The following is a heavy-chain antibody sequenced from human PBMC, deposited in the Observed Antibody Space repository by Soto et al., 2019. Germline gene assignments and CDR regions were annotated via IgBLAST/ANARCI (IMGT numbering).Heavy chain of an antibody. J-gene: IGHJ4*02. D-gene: IGHD5-12*01. CDR1: GFTVSSDY. CDR2: IYSGGKT. V-gene: IGHV3-53*01. Sequence: GGSLRLSCAASGFTVSSDYMSWVRQAPGKGMEWVSVIYSGGKTDYADSVKGRFTISKDNSMSTLYLQMNSLRAADTAVYYCAPARGGYNFLYEPTWGQGTLVTVSS. CDR3: APARGGYNFLYEPT.